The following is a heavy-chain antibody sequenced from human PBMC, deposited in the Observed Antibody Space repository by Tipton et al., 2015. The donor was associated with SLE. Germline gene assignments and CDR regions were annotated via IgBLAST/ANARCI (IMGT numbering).Heavy chain of an antibody. D-gene: IGHD4-17*01. CDR1: GFTFNSYA. CDR3: ARRAVTNDWYFDL. V-gene: IGHV3-23*03. CDR2: IYGSGSST. Sequence: SLRLSCAASGFTFNSYAMNWVRQAPGKGLEWVSVIYGSGSSTTFADSVKGRFTFFRDYSKNTLYLQMNSLRAEDTAVYYCARRAVTNDWYFDLWGRGTLVTVSS. J-gene: IGHJ2*01.